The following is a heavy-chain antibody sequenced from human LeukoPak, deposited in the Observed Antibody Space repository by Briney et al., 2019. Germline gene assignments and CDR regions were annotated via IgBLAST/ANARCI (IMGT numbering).Heavy chain of an antibody. CDR3: ARVDLEPTKRWFDP. J-gene: IGHJ5*02. D-gene: IGHD1-14*01. V-gene: IGHV4-59*01. CDR2: IVYTGTT. CDR1: GGSINRYY. Sequence: SETLSLTCNVSGGSINRYYWNWIRQPPGKGLEWIGYIVYTGTTHYNPSLRSRVSMSIDTSTNHFSLSLTSVPAADTAVYYCARVDLEPTKRWFDPWGQGALVTVSS.